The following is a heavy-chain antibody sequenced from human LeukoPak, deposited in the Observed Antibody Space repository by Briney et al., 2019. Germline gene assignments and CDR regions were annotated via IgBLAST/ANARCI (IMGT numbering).Heavy chain of an antibody. CDR2: INPSGGST. CDR3: ARGGSVPYSSSWPVEY. V-gene: IGHV1-46*01. CDR1: GYTFTGYY. Sequence: ASVKVSCKASGYTFTGYYMHWVRQAPGQGLEWMGIINPSGGSTSYAQKFQGRVTMTRDTSTSTVYMELSSLRSEDTAVYYCARGGSVPYSSSWPVEYWGQGTLVTVSS. J-gene: IGHJ4*02. D-gene: IGHD6-13*01.